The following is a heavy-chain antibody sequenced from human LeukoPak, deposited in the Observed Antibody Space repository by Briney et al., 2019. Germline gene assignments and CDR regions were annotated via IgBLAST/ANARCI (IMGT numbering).Heavy chain of an antibody. D-gene: IGHD6-19*01. CDR3: ARQAVASRVFDY. Sequence: PSETLPLTCTVSSGSIGSYYWSWIRQPPGKGLEWIGSMYYSGSTYHNPSLKSRVTISVDTSKNQVSLKLSSVTAADTAVYYCARQAVASRVFDYWGQGTLVTVSS. CDR1: SGSIGSYY. CDR2: MYYSGST. J-gene: IGHJ4*02. V-gene: IGHV4-59*05.